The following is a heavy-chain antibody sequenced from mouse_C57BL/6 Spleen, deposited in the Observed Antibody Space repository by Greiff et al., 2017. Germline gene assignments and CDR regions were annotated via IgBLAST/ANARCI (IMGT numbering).Heavy chain of an antibody. V-gene: IGHV5-17*01. CDR3: ARIDGYYHAMDY. CDR1: GFTFSDYG. CDR2: ISSGSSTI. J-gene: IGHJ4*01. D-gene: IGHD2-3*01. Sequence: EVMLVESGGGLVKPGGSLKLSCAASGFTFSDYGMHWVRQAPEKGLEWVAYISSGSSTIYYADTVKGRFTISRDNAKNTLFLQMTSLRSEDTAMYYCARIDGYYHAMDYWGQGTSVTVSS.